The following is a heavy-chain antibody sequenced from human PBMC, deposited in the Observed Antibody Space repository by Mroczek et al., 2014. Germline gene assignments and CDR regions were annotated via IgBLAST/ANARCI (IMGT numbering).Heavy chain of an antibody. CDR3: ARDLRITIFGI. D-gene: IGHD3-3*01. CDR2: IYYSGST. V-gene: IGHV4-59*01. Sequence: QVQLQESGPGLVKPSETLSLTCTVSGGSISSYYWSWIRQPPGKGLEWIGYIYYSGSTNYNPSLKSRVTISVDTSKNQFSLKLSSVTAADTAVYYCARDLRITIFGIWGQGTMVTVSS. J-gene: IGHJ3*02. CDR1: GGSISSYY.